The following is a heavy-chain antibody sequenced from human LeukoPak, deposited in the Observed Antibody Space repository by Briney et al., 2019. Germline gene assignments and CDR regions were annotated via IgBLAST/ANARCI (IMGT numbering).Heavy chain of an antibody. Sequence: ASVKVSCKASGYTFTSYDINWVRQATGQGLEWMGWMNPNSGNTGYAQKFQGRVTITRNTSISTAYMELSSLRSEDTAVYYCARDRWGSGWYGYWGQGTLVAVSS. J-gene: IGHJ4*02. CDR3: ARDRWGSGWYGY. CDR1: GYTFTSYD. V-gene: IGHV1-8*03. CDR2: MNPNSGNT. D-gene: IGHD6-19*01.